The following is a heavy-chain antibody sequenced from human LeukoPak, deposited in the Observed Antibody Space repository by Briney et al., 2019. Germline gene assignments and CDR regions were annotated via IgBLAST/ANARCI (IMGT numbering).Heavy chain of an antibody. CDR2: IYSGGST. D-gene: IGHD6-13*01. J-gene: IGHJ4*02. V-gene: IGHV3-66*01. CDR3: AREVAAAGRFDY. CDR1: GFTVSSYY. Sequence: GGSLRLSCAASGFTVSSYYMSWVRQAPGKGLEWVSLIYSGGSTYYADSVKGRFTISRDNAKNSLYLQMNSLRAEDTAVYYCAREVAAAGRFDYWGQGTLVTVSS.